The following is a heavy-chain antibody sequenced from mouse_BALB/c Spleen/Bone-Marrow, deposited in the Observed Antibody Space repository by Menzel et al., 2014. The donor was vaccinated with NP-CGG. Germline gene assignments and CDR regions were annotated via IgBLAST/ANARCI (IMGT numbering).Heavy chain of an antibody. CDR2: INPSSGYT. Sequence: VQRVESGAELARPGASVKMSCKASGYTFTSYTMHWVKQRPGQGLEWIGYINPSSGYTNYNQKFKDKATLTADKSSSTAHMQLSSLTSEDSAVYYCARWANWDGFAYWGQGTLVTVSA. CDR3: ARWANWDGFAY. J-gene: IGHJ3*01. D-gene: IGHD4-1*02. CDR1: GYTFTSYT. V-gene: IGHV1-4*01.